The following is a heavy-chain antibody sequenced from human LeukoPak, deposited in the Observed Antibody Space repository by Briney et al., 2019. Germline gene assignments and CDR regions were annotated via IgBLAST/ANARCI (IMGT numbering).Heavy chain of an antibody. CDR3: ARGRWLPGAFDI. V-gene: IGHV1-69*04. D-gene: IGHD5-24*01. CDR1: GYTFTSYY. CDR2: IIPILGIA. Sequence: ASVKVSCKASGYTFTSYYMHWVRQAPGQGLEWMGRIIPILGIANYAQKFQGRVTITADKSTSTAYMELSSLRSEDTAVYYCARGRWLPGAFDIWGQGTMVTVSS. J-gene: IGHJ3*02.